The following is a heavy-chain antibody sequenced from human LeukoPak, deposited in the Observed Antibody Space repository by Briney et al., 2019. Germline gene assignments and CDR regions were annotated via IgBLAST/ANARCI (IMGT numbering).Heavy chain of an antibody. D-gene: IGHD2-21*02. CDR2: ISAYKGNT. CDR3: AREGHCGGDCNCYYYYGMDV. Sequence: ASVKVSCKASGYTFSNFGISWVRQAPGQGLEWMGWISAYKGNTNYAQKLQGRVTMTTDTSTSTAYMELRSLRSDDTAVYYCAREGHCGGDCNCYYYYGMDVWGQGTTVTVSS. CDR1: GYTFSNFG. V-gene: IGHV1-18*01. J-gene: IGHJ6*02.